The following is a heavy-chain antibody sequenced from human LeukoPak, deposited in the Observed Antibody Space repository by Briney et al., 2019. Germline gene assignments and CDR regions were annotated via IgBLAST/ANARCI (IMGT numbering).Heavy chain of an antibody. CDR1: GGSISSYY. Sequence: KTSETLSLTCTVSGGSISSYYWSWIRQPAGKGLEWIGRIYTSGSTNYNPSLKSRVTMSVDTSKNQFSLKLSSVTAADTAVYCARDYGGATSYYYYYMDVWGKGTTVTISS. J-gene: IGHJ6*03. D-gene: IGHD4/OR15-4a*01. V-gene: IGHV4-4*07. CDR3: ARDYGGATSYYYYYMDV. CDR2: IYTSGST.